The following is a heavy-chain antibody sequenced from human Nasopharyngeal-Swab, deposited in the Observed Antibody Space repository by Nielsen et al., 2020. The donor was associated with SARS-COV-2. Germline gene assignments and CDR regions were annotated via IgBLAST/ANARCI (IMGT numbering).Heavy chain of an antibody. Sequence: VRQAPGKGLEWVSFISSRSSTIYYADSVKGRFTISRDNAKNSLYLQMNSLRDEDTAVYYCAKEGDIVVVPAATKNRRGRREQNFDYWGQGTLVTVSS. J-gene: IGHJ4*02. CDR2: ISSRSSTI. CDR3: AKEGDIVVVPAATKNRRGRREQNFDY. D-gene: IGHD2-2*01. V-gene: IGHV3-48*02.